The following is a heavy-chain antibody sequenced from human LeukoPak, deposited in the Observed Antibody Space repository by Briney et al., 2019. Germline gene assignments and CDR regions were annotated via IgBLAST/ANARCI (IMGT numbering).Heavy chain of an antibody. D-gene: IGHD1-1*01. CDR3: ARFNWLRFDY. J-gene: IGHJ4*02. Sequence: GGSLRLSCAASGFTFSSYGMHWVRQAPGKGLEWVAVISYDGSNKYYADSVKGRFTISRDNAKNSLYLQINNLRAEDTALYYCARFNWLRFDYWGQGTLVTVSS. CDR2: ISYDGSNK. V-gene: IGHV3-30*03. CDR1: GFTFSSYG.